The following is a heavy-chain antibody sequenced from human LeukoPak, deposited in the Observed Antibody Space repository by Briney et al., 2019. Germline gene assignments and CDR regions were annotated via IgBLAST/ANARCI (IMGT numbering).Heavy chain of an antibody. CDR2: ISGSGGST. J-gene: IGHJ4*02. V-gene: IGHV3-23*01. D-gene: IGHD3-3*01. Sequence: HPGGSLRLSCAASGFTFSSYAMSWVRQAPGKGLEWVSAISGSGGSTYYADSVKGRFTISRDNAKNSLYLQMNSLRAEDTAVYYCAKGLARQDFWSGYYGDTIDCWGQGTLVTVSS. CDR3: AKGLARQDFWSGYYGDTIDC. CDR1: GFTFSSYA.